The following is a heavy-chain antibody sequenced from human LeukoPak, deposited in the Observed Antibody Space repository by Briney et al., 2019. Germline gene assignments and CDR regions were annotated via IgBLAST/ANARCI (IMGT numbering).Heavy chain of an antibody. CDR3: AGAIAATPKYDY. Sequence: ASVKVSCKASGGTFSSYAISWVRQAPGQGLEWMGGIIPIFGTANYAQKFQGRVTITTDESTSTAYMELSSLRSEDTAVYYCAGAIAATPKYDYWGQGTLVTVSS. V-gene: IGHV1-69*05. J-gene: IGHJ4*02. CDR1: GGTFSSYA. D-gene: IGHD2-15*01. CDR2: IIPIFGTA.